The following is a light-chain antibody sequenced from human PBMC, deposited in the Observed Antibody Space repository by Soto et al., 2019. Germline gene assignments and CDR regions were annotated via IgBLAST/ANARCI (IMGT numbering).Light chain of an antibody. Sequence: DIQMTQSPSSLSASVGDRVTITCRASQSISTYLNWYQQKPGKAPELLIYAASSLQSGVPSRFSGSGSGTDFTLTINNLQPDDFATYYCQQSFRTLVTFGQGTRLEIK. CDR1: QSISTY. CDR3: QQSFRTLVT. CDR2: AAS. J-gene: IGKJ5*01. V-gene: IGKV1-39*01.